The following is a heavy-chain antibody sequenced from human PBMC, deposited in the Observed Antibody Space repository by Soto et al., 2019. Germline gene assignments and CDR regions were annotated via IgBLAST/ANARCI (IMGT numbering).Heavy chain of an antibody. CDR1: GGTFSSYA. V-gene: IGHV1-69*01. CDR2: FIPIFGTA. CDR3: ASPPQGRVGGYSLGY. J-gene: IGHJ4*02. Sequence: QVQLVQSGAEVKKPGSSVKVSCKASGGTFSSYAISWVRQAPGQGLEWRGGFIPIFGTANYAQQFQGRVTITADEYTSTAYMELSSLRSEDTAVYYCASPPQGRVGGYSLGYWGQGTLVTVSS.